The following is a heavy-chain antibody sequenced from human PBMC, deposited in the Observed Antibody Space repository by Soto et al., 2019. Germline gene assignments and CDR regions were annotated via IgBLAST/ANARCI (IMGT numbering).Heavy chain of an antibody. CDR3: ARGFTVTTGTTDAFDI. D-gene: IGHD4-17*01. V-gene: IGHV3-53*01. Sequence: EVHLVESGGGLIQPGGSLRLSCAASGFTVSSNYMTWVRQAPGKGLEWVSVIYSGGSTSSADSVKGRFTISRDNPKNTLYLQMNSLRAEDTAVYYCARGFTVTTGTTDAFDIWGQGTMVTVSS. J-gene: IGHJ3*02. CDR2: IYSGGST. CDR1: GFTVSSNY.